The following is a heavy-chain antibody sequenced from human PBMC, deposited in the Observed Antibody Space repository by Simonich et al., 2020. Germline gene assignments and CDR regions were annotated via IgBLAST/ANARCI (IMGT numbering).Heavy chain of an antibody. CDR2: IYYRGST. J-gene: IGHJ4*02. Sequence: QLQLQESGPGLVKPSETLSLTCTVSGGSISSSSYYWGWIRPPPRKGLEWIGSIYYRGSTYYNPPVKSRVTISVDTSKNQFSLKLSSVTAADTAVDYCARQRVLMVYAIDYWGQGTLVTVSS. V-gene: IGHV4-39*01. CDR3: ARQRVLMVYAIDY. CDR1: GGSISSSSYY. D-gene: IGHD2-8*01.